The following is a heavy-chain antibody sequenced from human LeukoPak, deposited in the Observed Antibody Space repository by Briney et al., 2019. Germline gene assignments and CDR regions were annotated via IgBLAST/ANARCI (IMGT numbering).Heavy chain of an antibody. CDR2: IYYSGST. V-gene: IGHV4-39*01. CDR1: GGSISSSSNY. D-gene: IGHD3-10*01. Sequence: SETLSLTCTVSGGSISSSSNYWGWIRQPPGKGLEWIGSIYYSGSTYYNPSLKSRVTISVDTSKNQFSLKLSSVTAADTAVYYCARRGGNYYGSGSVNWFDPWGQGTLVTVSS. J-gene: IGHJ5*02. CDR3: ARRGGNYYGSGSVNWFDP.